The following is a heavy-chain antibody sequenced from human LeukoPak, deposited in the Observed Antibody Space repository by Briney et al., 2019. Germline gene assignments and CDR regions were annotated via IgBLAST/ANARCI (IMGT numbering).Heavy chain of an antibody. CDR3: ARAGTSGSYYTY. D-gene: IGHD1-26*01. V-gene: IGHV1-8*01. CDR2: MNPNSGNT. J-gene: IGHJ4*02. Sequence: ASVKVSCKASGYTFTSYDINWVRQATGQGLKWMGWMNPNSGNTGYAQKFQGRVTMTRNTSISTAYMELSSLRSEDTAVYYCARAGTSGSYYTYWGQGTLVTVSS. CDR1: GYTFTSYD.